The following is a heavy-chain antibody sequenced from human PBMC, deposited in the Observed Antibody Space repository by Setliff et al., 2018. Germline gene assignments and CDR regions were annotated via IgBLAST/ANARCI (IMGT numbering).Heavy chain of an antibody. V-gene: IGHV1-18*01. J-gene: IGHJ4*02. D-gene: IGHD5-18*01. CDR3: ATFRGYTYGYDY. CDR1: GFTFKTYS. Sequence: GASVKVSCKASGFTFKTYSFSWIRQAPGQGLEWVGWISGYNSNTIYSQNFQGRVTMATDASTNTAYMELRSLGPDDTAVYYCATFRGYTYGYDYWGQGTLVTVSS. CDR2: ISGYNSNT.